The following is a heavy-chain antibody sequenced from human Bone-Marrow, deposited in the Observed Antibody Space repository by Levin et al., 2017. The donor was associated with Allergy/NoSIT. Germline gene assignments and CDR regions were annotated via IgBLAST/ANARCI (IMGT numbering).Heavy chain of an antibody. D-gene: IGHD3-10*01. V-gene: IGHV4-39*01. CDR1: GGSISRTTDY. CDR2: IYFLGST. CDR3: ARHRLRGGFYFHYFDP. Sequence: NSSETLSLNCSVSGGSISRTTDYWAWVRQAPGKGLEWIGSIYFLGSTYYNPSLESRVAMSVDTSKSQFSLKLTSVTAADTAVYYCARHRLRGGFYFHYFDPWGQGILVTVSS. J-gene: IGHJ4*02.